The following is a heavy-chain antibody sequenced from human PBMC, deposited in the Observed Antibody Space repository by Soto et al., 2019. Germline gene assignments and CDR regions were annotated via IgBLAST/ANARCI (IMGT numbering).Heavy chain of an antibody. CDR1: GFTVISNY. CDR2: IYSDDRT. CDR3: TRERFLEWLVGVRFWAFDN. J-gene: IGHJ3*02. D-gene: IGHD3-3*01. Sequence: PWGSLRLSCAASGFTVISNYINFFRHSPFKWLEWVSVIYSDDRTYYADSVKGRFTISRDNSKNTVYLRLNSLRAEDTAVYYCTRERFLEWLVGVRFWAFDNWGQGTMVTVSS. V-gene: IGHV3-53*01.